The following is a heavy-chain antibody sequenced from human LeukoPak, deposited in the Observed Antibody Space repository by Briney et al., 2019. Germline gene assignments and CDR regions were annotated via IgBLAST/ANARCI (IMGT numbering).Heavy chain of an antibody. V-gene: IGHV1-69*06. D-gene: IGHD4-17*01. Sequence: SVKVSCKASGGTFSSYAISWVRQAPGQGLEWMGGIIPIFGTANYAQKFQGRVTITADKSTSIAYTELSSLRSEDTAVYYCATGDYGDDDLDYWGQGTLVTVSS. CDR2: IIPIFGTA. J-gene: IGHJ4*02. CDR3: ATGDYGDDDLDY. CDR1: GGTFSSYA.